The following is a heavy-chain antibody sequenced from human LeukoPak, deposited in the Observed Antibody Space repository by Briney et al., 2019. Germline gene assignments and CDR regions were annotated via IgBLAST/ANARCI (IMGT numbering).Heavy chain of an antibody. Sequence: PSETLSLSCTVSGGSISSYYRSWIRQPPGKGLEWIGYIYYSRSTNYNPSLKSRVIISVDTSKNQFSLKLSSVTAADTAVYYCAREIRYYYESSGYSYGMDVWGQGTTVTVSS. CDR1: GGSISSYY. CDR3: AREIRYYYESSGYSYGMDV. D-gene: IGHD3-22*01. J-gene: IGHJ6*02. V-gene: IGHV4-59*01. CDR2: IYYSRST.